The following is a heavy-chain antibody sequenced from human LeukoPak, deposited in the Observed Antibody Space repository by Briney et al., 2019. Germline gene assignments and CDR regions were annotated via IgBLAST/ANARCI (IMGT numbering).Heavy chain of an antibody. D-gene: IGHD3-10*01. CDR2: IPFDGSNN. CDR3: ARLQYSFLYGSGSYGVDY. J-gene: IGHJ4*02. Sequence: GGSLRLSCAASGFIFSNYGLHWVRQAPGKGLEWVAFIPFDGSNNYYADSVKGRFTISRDKSANMLYLQMNSLRAEDTAVYYCARLQYSFLYGSGSYGVDYWGQGTLVTVSS. CDR1: GFIFSNYG. V-gene: IGHV3-30*19.